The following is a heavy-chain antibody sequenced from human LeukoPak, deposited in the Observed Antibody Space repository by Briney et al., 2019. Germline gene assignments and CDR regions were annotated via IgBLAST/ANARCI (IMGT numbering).Heavy chain of an antibody. D-gene: IGHD2-2*01. J-gene: IGHJ5*02. V-gene: IGHV1-2*02. CDR1: GYTFTGYY. Sequence: ASVKVSCKASGYTFTGYYMHWVRQAPGQGLEWMGWINPNSGGTNYAQKFQGRVTMTRDTSISTAYMELSRLRSDGTAVYYCARVPLGYCSSTSCYWAFNWFDPWGQGTLVTVSS. CDR2: INPNSGGT. CDR3: ARVPLGYCSSTSCYWAFNWFDP.